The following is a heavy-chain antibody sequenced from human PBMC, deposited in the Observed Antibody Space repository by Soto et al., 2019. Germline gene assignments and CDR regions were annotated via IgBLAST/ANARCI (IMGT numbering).Heavy chain of an antibody. J-gene: IGHJ5*02. V-gene: IGHV1-69*06. D-gene: IGHD6-13*01. CDR1: GGTFSSYA. CDR2: IIPIFGTA. Sequence: QVPLVQSGAEVKKPGSSVKVSCKASGGTFSSYAISWVRQAPGQGLEWMGGIIPIFGTANYAQKFQGRVTITADKSTSTAYMELSSLRSEDTAVYYCARSPPGAAAAGGNWFDPWGQGTLVTVSS. CDR3: ARSPPGAAAAGGNWFDP.